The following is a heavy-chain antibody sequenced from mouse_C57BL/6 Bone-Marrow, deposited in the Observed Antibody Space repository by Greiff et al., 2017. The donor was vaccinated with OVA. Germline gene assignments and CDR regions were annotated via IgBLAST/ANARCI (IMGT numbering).Heavy chain of an antibody. CDR2: IYSGSGNT. CDR3: ARSELVRRFDF. V-gene: IGHV1-58*01. J-gene: IGHJ2*01. D-gene: IGHD2-12*01. CDR1: GYTFTSYG. Sequence: EVQLQQSGAELVRPGSSVKMSCKTSGYTFTSYGINWVKQRPGQGLEWIGYIYSGSGNTYYNEKFKGKATLTSDTSSSTAYMQLSSLTSEDSAIYYCARSELVRRFDFGGRGTTLTVTS.